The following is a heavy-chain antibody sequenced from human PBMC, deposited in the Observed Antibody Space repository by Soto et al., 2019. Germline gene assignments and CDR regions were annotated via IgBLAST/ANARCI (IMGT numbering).Heavy chain of an antibody. Sequence: PGESLKISCKGSGYSFTSYWIGWVRQMPGKGLEWIVIIYPGDSDTRYSPSFQGQVTISADKSISTAYLQWSSLKASDTAMDYCARPIAAAAPDAFDIGGQGSMVPV. D-gene: IGHD6-13*01. J-gene: IGHJ3*02. CDR1: GYSFTSYW. CDR3: ARPIAAAAPDAFDI. CDR2: IYPGDSDT. V-gene: IGHV5-51*01.